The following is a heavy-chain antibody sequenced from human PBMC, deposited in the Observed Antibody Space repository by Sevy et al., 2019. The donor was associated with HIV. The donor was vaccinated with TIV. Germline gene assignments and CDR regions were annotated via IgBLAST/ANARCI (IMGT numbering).Heavy chain of an antibody. Sequence: ASVKVSCKASGYTFTSYGISWVRQAPGQGLEWMGWISAYNGNTNYAQKLQGRVTMTTDTSTSTAYMELRSLRSDDTAVYYRARDRSRAYSGSRVAFDIWGQGTMVTVSS. J-gene: IGHJ3*02. CDR1: GYTFTSYG. CDR3: ARDRSRAYSGSRVAFDI. V-gene: IGHV1-18*01. D-gene: IGHD1-26*01. CDR2: ISAYNGNT.